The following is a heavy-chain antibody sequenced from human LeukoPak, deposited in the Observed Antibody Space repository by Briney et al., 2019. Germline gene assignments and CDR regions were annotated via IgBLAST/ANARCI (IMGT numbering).Heavy chain of an antibody. CDR3: AKGNDIGGYYYPHFDY. Sequence: PGGSLRLSCAASGFTFSSYSMNWVRQAPGKGLEWVSSISSSSSYIYYADSVKGRFTFSRDNSKNTLYLQMNSLRAEDTAVYYCAKGNDIGGYYYPHFDYWGQGTLVTVSS. J-gene: IGHJ4*02. V-gene: IGHV3-21*01. CDR2: ISSSSSYI. D-gene: IGHD3-22*01. CDR1: GFTFSSYS.